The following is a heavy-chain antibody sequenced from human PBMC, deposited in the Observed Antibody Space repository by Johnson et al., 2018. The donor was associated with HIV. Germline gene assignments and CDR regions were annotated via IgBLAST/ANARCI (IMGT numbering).Heavy chain of an antibody. D-gene: IGHD6-13*01. CDR1: GFTFSS. CDR3: AKDLLSSSWFHDAFDV. J-gene: IGHJ3*01. V-gene: IGHV3-30-3*01. CDR2: ISYDGNNK. Sequence: QVQLVESGGGVVRPGGSLRLSCAASGFTFSSMHWDRQAPGKGLEWVAVISYDGNNKYYADSVKGRFTISRDNSKNTLYLQMNSLRAEDTAVYYCAKDLLSSSWFHDAFDVWGHGTMVTVSS.